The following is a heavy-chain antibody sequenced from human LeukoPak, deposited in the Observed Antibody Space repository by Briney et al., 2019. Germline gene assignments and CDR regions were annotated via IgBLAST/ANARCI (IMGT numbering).Heavy chain of an antibody. CDR1: GFTFSSYE. J-gene: IGHJ4*02. V-gene: IGHV3-66*01. D-gene: IGHD4-23*01. CDR3: ARDRPYGGKGDFDY. Sequence: GGSLRLSCAASGFTFSSYEMNWVRQAPGKGLGWVSVIHNDGSTYYADSVKGRFIISRDNSKNTLYLQMNSLRAEDTAVYYCARDRPYGGKGDFDYWGQGTLVTVSS. CDR2: IHNDGST.